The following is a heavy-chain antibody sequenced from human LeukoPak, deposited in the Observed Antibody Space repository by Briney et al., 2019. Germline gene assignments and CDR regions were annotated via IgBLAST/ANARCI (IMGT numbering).Heavy chain of an antibody. CDR1: GGSISSYY. V-gene: IGHV4-59*08. CDR3: AGYSNSWLGWFDP. J-gene: IGHJ5*02. D-gene: IGHD6-13*01. Sequence: SETLSLTCTVSGGSISSYYWSWIRQPPGKGLEWIGYIYYSGSTNYNPSLKSRVTISVDTSKNQFSLKLSSVTAADTAVYYCAGYSNSWLGWFDPWGQGTLVTVSS. CDR2: IYYSGST.